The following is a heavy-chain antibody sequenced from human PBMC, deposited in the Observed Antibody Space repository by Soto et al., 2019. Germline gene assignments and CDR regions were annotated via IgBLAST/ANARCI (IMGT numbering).Heavy chain of an antibody. CDR1: GFTFNNYW. CDR3: ARVSRSHETEY. Sequence: EVQLEESGGGLVQPGGSLRLACKTPGFTFNNYWMSWLLQAPGKGLEWVANINQDGSQTEYVDSVKGRFTLSRDNAKTSLYLQMNSLRVEDTAVYYCARVSRSHETEYWGQGTLVTVSS. CDR2: INQDGSQT. D-gene: IGHD3-16*02. V-gene: IGHV3-7*05. J-gene: IGHJ4*02.